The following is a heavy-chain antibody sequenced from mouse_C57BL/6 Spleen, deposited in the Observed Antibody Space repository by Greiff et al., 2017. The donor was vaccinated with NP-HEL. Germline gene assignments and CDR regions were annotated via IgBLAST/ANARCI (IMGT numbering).Heavy chain of an antibody. CDR2: IDPNSGGP. V-gene: IGHV1-72*01. CDR1: GYTFTSYW. Sequence: QVQLQQPGAELVKPGASVKLSCKASGYTFTSYWMHWVKQRPGRGLEWIGRIDPNSGGPKYNEQFKSQATLTVDKPSSTAYMQLSRLTSEDSAVYYCAREGGITTVVGDYWGQGTTLTVSS. CDR3: AREGGITTVVGDY. D-gene: IGHD1-1*01. J-gene: IGHJ2*01.